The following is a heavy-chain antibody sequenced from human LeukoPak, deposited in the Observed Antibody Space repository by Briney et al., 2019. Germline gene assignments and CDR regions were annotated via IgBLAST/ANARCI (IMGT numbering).Heavy chain of an antibody. D-gene: IGHD5-12*01. Sequence: PGGSLRLSCEACGFTFSVYWMSWVRQAPGKGLEWVAVISYDGSNKYYADSVKGRFTISRDNSKNTLYLQMNSLRAEDTAVYYCARANGYSGYDPYYYYYGMDVWGQGTTVTVSS. CDR3: ARANGYSGYDPYYYYYGMDV. V-gene: IGHV3-30-3*01. CDR1: GFTFSVYW. J-gene: IGHJ6*02. CDR2: ISYDGSNK.